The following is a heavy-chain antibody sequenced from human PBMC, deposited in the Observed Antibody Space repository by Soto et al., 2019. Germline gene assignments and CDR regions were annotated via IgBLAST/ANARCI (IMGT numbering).Heavy chain of an antibody. CDR2: MNPNSGNT. D-gene: IGHD2-8*01. CDR3: ARGYYCTNGVCYPRAFDI. J-gene: IGHJ3*02. CDR1: GYTFTSYD. V-gene: IGHV1-8*01. Sequence: ASVKVSCKASGYTFTSYDINWVRQATGQGLEWMGWMNPNSGNTGYAQKFQGRVTMTRNTSISTAYMELSSLRSEDTAVYYCARGYYCTNGVCYPRAFDIWGQGTMVTVSS.